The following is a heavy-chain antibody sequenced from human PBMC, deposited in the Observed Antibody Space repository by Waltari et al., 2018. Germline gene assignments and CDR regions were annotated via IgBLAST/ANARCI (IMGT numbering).Heavy chain of an antibody. J-gene: IGHJ4*02. CDR1: GFTFSNYN. CDR3: ATGGWGFYLDY. CDR2: ISTTSTYT. V-gene: IGHV3-21*01. D-gene: IGHD7-27*01. Sequence: EEQLVESGGGLVKPGGSLRLSCAGSGFTFSNYNMNWVRQAPGKGLEWVSSISTTSTYTHYADSVKGRFTISRDNAKNSLFLQMNSLTTEDTAVYYCATGGWGFYLDYWGQGTLLTVSS.